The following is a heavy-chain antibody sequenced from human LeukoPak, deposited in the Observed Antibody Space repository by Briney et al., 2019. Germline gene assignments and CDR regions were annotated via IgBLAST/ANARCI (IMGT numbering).Heavy chain of an antibody. V-gene: IGHV3-9*01. CDR1: GFTFEDYA. CDR3: AKGIIGIHFDY. D-gene: IGHD1-20*01. Sequence: GGSLRLSCAASGFTFEDYAMHWVRQAPGKGLEWVSGISWNSGSIGYADSVKGRFTISRDNAKNSLYLQMNSLRAEDTALYYCAKGIIGIHFDYWGQGTLVTVSS. CDR2: ISWNSGSI. J-gene: IGHJ4*02.